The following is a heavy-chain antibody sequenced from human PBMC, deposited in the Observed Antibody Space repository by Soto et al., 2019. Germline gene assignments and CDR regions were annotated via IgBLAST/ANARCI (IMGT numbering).Heavy chain of an antibody. CDR2: ISHSGST. Sequence: SETLSITFAVSGGSISSGGYPWSWIRQPPGKGLEWIGYISHSGSTYFNPSLKSRVTISVDRSKNQFSLKLSSVTAADTAVYYCARGGLLPDYWGQGTLVTVSS. V-gene: IGHV4-30-2*01. CDR1: GGSISSGGYP. D-gene: IGHD6-19*01. J-gene: IGHJ4*02. CDR3: ARGGLLPDY.